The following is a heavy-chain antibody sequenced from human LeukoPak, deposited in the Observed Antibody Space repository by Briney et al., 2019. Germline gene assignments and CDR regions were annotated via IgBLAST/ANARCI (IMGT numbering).Heavy chain of an antibody. D-gene: IGHD2-2*01. CDR2: IYYSGST. V-gene: IGHV4-39*07. CDR3: ARLGEYCSSTSCYNWFDP. CDR1: EFTFSSYS. J-gene: IGHJ5*02. Sequence: PGGSLRLSCAGSEFTFSSYSMNWVRQPPGKGLEWIGSIYYSGSTYYNPSLKSRVTISVDTSKHQFSLKLSSVTAADTAVYYCARLGEYCSSTSCYNWFDPWGQGTLVTVSS.